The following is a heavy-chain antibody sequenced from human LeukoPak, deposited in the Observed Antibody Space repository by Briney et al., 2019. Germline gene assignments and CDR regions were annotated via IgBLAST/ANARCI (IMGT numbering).Heavy chain of an antibody. CDR1: GFTFSSYS. CDR3: ARGYGSGSYYTEGFDC. V-gene: IGHV3-48*04. Sequence: PGGSLRLSCAASGFTFSSYSMNWVRQAPGKGLEWVSYISSSSSTIYYADSVKGRFTISRDNAKNSLYLQMNSLRAEDTAVYYCARGYGSGSYYTEGFDCWGQGTLVTVSS. CDR2: ISSSSSTI. J-gene: IGHJ4*02. D-gene: IGHD3-10*01.